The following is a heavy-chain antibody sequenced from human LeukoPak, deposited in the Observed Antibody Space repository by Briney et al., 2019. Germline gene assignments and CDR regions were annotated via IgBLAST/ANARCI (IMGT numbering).Heavy chain of an antibody. D-gene: IGHD2-15*01. CDR1: GFTFSDYC. J-gene: IGHJ5*02. CDR3: ARDAYVGYCSGGSCYESNWFDP. CDR2: ISSSGSTI. V-gene: IGHV3-11*04. Sequence: GGSLRLSCAASGFTFSDYCMSWTRQAPGKGLEWISYISSSGSTIYYADSVKGRFTISRDNAKNSLYLQMNSLRADDTAVYYCARDAYVGYCSGGSCYESNWFDPWGQGTLVTVSS.